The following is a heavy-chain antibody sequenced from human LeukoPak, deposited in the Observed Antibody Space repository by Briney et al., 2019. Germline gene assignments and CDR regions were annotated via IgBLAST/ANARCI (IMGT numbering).Heavy chain of an antibody. CDR2: IKQDGSEK. Sequence: GGSLRLSCAASGFTFSSYWMSWVRQAPGKGLEWVANIKQDGSEKYYVDSVKGRFTISRDNAKNSLYLQMNSLRAEDTAVYYCASLMAPLRYFDWFTTSPYYFDYWGQGTLVTVSS. CDR3: ASLMAPLRYFDWFTTSPYYFDY. CDR1: GFTFSSYW. D-gene: IGHD3-9*01. V-gene: IGHV3-7*01. J-gene: IGHJ4*02.